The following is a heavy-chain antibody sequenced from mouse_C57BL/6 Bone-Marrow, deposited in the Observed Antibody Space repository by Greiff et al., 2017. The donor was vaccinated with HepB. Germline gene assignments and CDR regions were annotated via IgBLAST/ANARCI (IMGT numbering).Heavy chain of an antibody. CDR3: AREGANSHYFDY. Sequence: QVQLQQSGAELVRPGASVKLSCKASGYTFTDYYINWVKQRPGQGLEWIARIYPGSGNTYYNEKFKGKATLTAEKSSSTAYMQLSSLTSEGSAVYFCAREGANSHYFDYWGQGTTLTVSS. CDR2: IYPGSGNT. CDR1: GYTFTDYY. D-gene: IGHD3-1*01. V-gene: IGHV1-76*01. J-gene: IGHJ2*01.